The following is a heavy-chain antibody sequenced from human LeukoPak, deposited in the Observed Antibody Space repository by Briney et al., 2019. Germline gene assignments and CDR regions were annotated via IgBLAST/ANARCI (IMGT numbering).Heavy chain of an antibody. D-gene: IGHD2-8*01. J-gene: IGHJ4*02. CDR1: GFTFSTYS. CDR3: ARNWANRYFDY. CDR2: ISAGSSYI. Sequence: PGGSLRLSCVASGFTFSTYSMNWVRQAPGKGLEWVSSISAGSSYIYYADSVKGRFTVSRDNAKNSLYLQMNSLRAEDTALYYCARNWANRYFDYWGQGTLVTVSS. V-gene: IGHV3-21*01.